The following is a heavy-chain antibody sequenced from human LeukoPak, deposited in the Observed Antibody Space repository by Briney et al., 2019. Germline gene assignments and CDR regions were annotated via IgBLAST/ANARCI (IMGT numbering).Heavy chain of an antibody. J-gene: IGHJ3*02. D-gene: IGHD3-22*01. CDR3: ARVPNGYYYDSSGYYKTSGAFDI. CDR1: GYTFTSYG. CDR2: ISAYNGNT. V-gene: IGHV1-18*01. Sequence: GASVKVSCKASGYTFTSYGISWVRQAPGQGLEWMGWISAYNGNTNYAQKLQGRVTMTTDTSTSTAYMELRSLRSDDTAVYYCARVPNGYYYDSSGYYKTSGAFDIWGQGTMVTVSS.